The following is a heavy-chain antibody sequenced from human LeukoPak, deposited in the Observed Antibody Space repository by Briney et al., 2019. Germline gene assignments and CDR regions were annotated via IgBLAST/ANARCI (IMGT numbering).Heavy chain of an antibody. J-gene: IGHJ4*02. V-gene: IGHV3-23*01. CDR1: GFTFSSYG. CDR2: ISGSGGST. Sequence: GGTLRLSCAASGFTFSSYGMSWVRQAPGKGLEWVSAISGSGGSTYYADSVKGRFTISRDNSKNTLYLQMNSLRAGDTAVYYCASRTVLDSSGYYLRREQIDYWGQGTLVTVSS. D-gene: IGHD3-22*01. CDR3: ASRTVLDSSGYYLRREQIDY.